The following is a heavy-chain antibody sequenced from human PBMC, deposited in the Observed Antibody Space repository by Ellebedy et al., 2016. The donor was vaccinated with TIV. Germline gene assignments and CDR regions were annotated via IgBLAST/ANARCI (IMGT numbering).Heavy chain of an antibody. CDR1: GGSISSYY. Sequence: GSLRLXXTVSGGSISSYYWSWIRQPPGKGLEWIGYIYYSGSTNYNPSLKSRVTISVDKSKNQFSLKLSSVTAADTAVYYCARDDVVVVTAIRDYYYYYGMDVWGQGTTVTVSS. V-gene: IGHV4-59*12. CDR3: ARDDVVVVTAIRDYYYYYGMDV. D-gene: IGHD2-21*02. CDR2: IYYSGST. J-gene: IGHJ6*02.